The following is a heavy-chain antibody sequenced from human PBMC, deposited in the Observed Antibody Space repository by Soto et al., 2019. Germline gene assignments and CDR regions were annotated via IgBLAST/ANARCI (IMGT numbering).Heavy chain of an antibody. CDR1: GFTFSSYA. J-gene: IGHJ4*02. Sequence: GGSLRLSCAASGFTFSSYAMSWVRQAPGKGLEWVSAISGSGGSTYYADSVKGRFTISRDNSKNPLYLQMNSLRAEDTAVYYCAKSPLFARYFDWLLTQPYYFDYWGQGTLVTVSS. CDR3: AKSPLFARYFDWLLTQPYYFDY. CDR2: ISGSGGST. V-gene: IGHV3-23*01. D-gene: IGHD3-9*01.